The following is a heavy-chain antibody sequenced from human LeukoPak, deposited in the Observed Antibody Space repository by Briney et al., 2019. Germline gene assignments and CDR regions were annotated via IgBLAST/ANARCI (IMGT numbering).Heavy chain of an antibody. CDR1: GYTFSSYG. CDR2: ISGFRGNT. V-gene: IGHV1-18*01. D-gene: IGHD3-22*01. CDR3: ARDFLSYDGTENHYEDTFDI. Sequence: ASAKVSCKASGYTFSSYGISWVRQAPGQGLEWMGWISGFRGNTNYAQNLRGRVTMTTDTSTTTAYMELRSLNSDDTAVYYCARDFLSYDGTENHYEDTFDIWGQGTMVTVSS. J-gene: IGHJ3*02.